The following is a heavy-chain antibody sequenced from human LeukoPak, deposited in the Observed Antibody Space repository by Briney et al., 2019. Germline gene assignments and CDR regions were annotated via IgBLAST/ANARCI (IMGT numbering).Heavy chain of an antibody. J-gene: IGHJ4*02. CDR1: GFTFTTYW. CDR3: ARGLMGGYPRFDY. V-gene: IGHV3-7*03. Sequence: GGSLRLSCAASGFTFTTYWMGWVRQAPGKGLEWVANIKQDGSEKYYVDSVKGRFTISRDNAKSSLYLQMNSLRIEDTALYYCARGLMGGYPRFDYWGQGTLVTVSS. CDR2: IKQDGSEK. D-gene: IGHD2-8*01.